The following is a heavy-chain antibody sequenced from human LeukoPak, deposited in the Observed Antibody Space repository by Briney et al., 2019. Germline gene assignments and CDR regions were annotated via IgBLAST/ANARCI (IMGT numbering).Heavy chain of an antibody. J-gene: IGHJ1*01. D-gene: IGHD3-22*01. V-gene: IGHV1-18*01. Sequence: ASVKVSCKASGYTFTSYGISWVRQAPGQGLEWMGWISAYNGNTNCAQKLQGRVTMTTDTSTSTAYMELRSLRSDDTAVYYCAREGPNYYDSSGYPPEYFQHWGQGTLVTVSS. CDR3: AREGPNYYDSSGYPPEYFQH. CDR1: GYTFTSYG. CDR2: ISAYNGNT.